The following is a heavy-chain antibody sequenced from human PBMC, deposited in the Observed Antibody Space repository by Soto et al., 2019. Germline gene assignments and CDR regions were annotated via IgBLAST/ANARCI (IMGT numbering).Heavy chain of an antibody. CDR3: ARDRQQWLEPAGGALPF. J-gene: IGHJ3*01. Sequence: QVHLVESGGGVVQPGRSLRLSCAASGFTLSSYVMHWVRQAPGKGLEWVARISYAGNDNYYADSVKGRFTISRDNSKKTLYLQMPSLRADDTAVYYCARDRQQWLEPAGGALPFWGQGTMVIVSS. V-gene: IGHV3-30-3*01. D-gene: IGHD6-19*01. CDR1: GFTLSSYV. CDR2: ISYAGNDN.